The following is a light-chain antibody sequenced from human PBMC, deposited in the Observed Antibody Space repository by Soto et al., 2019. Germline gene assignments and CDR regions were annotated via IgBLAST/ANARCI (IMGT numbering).Light chain of an antibody. Sequence: EIVLTQSPGTLSLSAGERATLSCRASESVSSSYLAWYQQKPGQAPRLLIYDASSRATGIPDRFSGSGSGTDFTLTISRLEPEDFAVYYGQNYGSSRTFGQGTKVEIK. CDR2: DAS. CDR3: QNYGSSRT. CDR1: ESVSSSY. V-gene: IGKV3-20*01. J-gene: IGKJ1*01.